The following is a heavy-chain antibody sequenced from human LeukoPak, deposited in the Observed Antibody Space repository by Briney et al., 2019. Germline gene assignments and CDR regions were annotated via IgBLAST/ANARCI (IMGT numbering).Heavy chain of an antibody. J-gene: IGHJ4*02. CDR2: IYYSGST. CDR1: GGSISSSSYY. V-gene: IGHV4-39*01. CDR3: ARRGGRALSVYDY. Sequence: SETLSLXCTVSGGSISSSSYYWGWSRQPPGKGPEWIGSIYYSGSTYYNPSLKSRVTISVDTSKNQFSLKLSSVTAADTAVYYCARRGGRALSVYDYWGQGTLVTVSS. D-gene: IGHD3-3*01.